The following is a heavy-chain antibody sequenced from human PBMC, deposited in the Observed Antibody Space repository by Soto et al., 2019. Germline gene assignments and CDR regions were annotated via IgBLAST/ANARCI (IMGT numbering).Heavy chain of an antibody. V-gene: IGHV1-3*01. J-gene: IGHJ6*02. CDR1: GYTFTSYA. CDR3: PSFHIGSAPFVRDV. D-gene: IGHD3-16*02. CDR2: INAGNGNT. Sequence: QVQLVQSGAEVKKPGASVKVSCKASGYTFTSYAMHWVRQAPGKRLEWMGWINAGNGNTKYSQKFQGRVTITRDTSATTCQLELSSLRSDDTAVYYCPSFHIGSAPFVRDVWGLGTTVTVSS.